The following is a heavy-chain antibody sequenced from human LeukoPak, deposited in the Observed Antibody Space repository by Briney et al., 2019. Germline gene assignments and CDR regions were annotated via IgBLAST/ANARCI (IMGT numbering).Heavy chain of an antibody. CDR1: GGSISSYY. V-gene: IGHV4-59*08. D-gene: IGHD3-22*01. J-gene: IGHJ4*02. CDR3: ARVDYDTSGYFDY. Sequence: SETLSLTCTVSGGSISSYYWSWIRQPPGKGLEWIGYIYYSGSTNYNPSLKSRVTMSVDTSKNQFSLRLTSVTAADTAVYYCARVDYDTSGYFDYWGQGILVTVSS. CDR2: IYYSGST.